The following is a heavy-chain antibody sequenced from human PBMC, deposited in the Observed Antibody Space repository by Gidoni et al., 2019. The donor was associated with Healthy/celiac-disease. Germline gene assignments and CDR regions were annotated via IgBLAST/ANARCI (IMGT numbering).Heavy chain of an antibody. CDR1: GGSFSGYY. J-gene: IGHJ4*02. Sequence: QVPLQPCGAGLLKPSETLSLTCAVYGGSFSGYYWSWIRQPPGKGLEWIGEINHSGSTNYNPSLKSRVTISVDTSKNQFSLKLSSVTAAETAVYYCARGRKGIQLRLTDWGQGTLVTVSS. V-gene: IGHV4-34*01. CDR2: INHSGST. CDR3: ARGRKGIQLRLTD. D-gene: IGHD5-18*01.